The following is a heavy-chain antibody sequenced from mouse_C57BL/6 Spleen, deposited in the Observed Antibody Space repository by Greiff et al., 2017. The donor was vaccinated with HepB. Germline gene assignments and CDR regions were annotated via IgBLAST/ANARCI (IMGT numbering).Heavy chain of an antibody. J-gene: IGHJ2*01. CDR3: ARRDGYYAYFDY. D-gene: IGHD2-3*01. CDR1: GYAFSSSW. Sequence: QVQLQQSGPELVKPGASVKISCKASGYAFSSSWMNWVKQRPGKGLEWIGRIYPGDGDTNYNGKFKGKATLTADKSSSTAYMQLSSLTSEDSAVYFCARRDGYYAYFDYWGQGTTLTVSS. V-gene: IGHV1-82*01. CDR2: IYPGDGDT.